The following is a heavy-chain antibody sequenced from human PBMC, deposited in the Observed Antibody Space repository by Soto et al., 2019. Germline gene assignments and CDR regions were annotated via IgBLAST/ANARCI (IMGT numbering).Heavy chain of an antibody. CDR1: GGSINSYY. J-gene: IGHJ4*02. Sequence: SETLSLTCTVSGGSINSYYWSWIRQPPGKGLEWIAFIYYSGSTKYNPSLKSRVTISVDTSKNQFSLKLRSVTAADTAVYYCARHGMTVADYYFDYWGQGTLVTVSS. CDR3: ARHGMTVADYYFDY. CDR2: IYYSGST. V-gene: IGHV4-59*08. D-gene: IGHD6-19*01.